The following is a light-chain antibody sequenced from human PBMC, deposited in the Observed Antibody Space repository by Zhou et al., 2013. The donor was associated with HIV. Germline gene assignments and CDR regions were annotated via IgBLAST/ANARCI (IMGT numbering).Light chain of an antibody. CDR1: QDISTY. J-gene: IGKJ5*01. V-gene: IGKV1-9*01. Sequence: DPVTITCRASQDISTYLAWYQQKPGKAPKLLIYAASTLQSGVPSRFSGSGSGTEFTLTISSLQPEDFAAYYCQQRATFGQGTRLEI. CDR2: AAS. CDR3: QQRAT.